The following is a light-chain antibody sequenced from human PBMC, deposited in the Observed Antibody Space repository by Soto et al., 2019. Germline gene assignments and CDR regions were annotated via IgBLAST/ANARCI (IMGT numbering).Light chain of an antibody. Sequence: DIRLTQSPSTLSASAGDTLTITCRASQNITTWLAWYLQKPGKAPKLLIYKASTLETGAPSRFSGSGSGTEFTLTIRSLQPDEFATYYCQHYNSPWRFGQGTKVDI. J-gene: IGKJ1*01. V-gene: IGKV1-5*03. CDR1: QNITTW. CDR3: QHYNSPWR. CDR2: KAS.